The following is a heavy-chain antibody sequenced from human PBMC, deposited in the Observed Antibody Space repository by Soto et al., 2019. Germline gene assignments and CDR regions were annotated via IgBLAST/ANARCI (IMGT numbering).Heavy chain of an antibody. D-gene: IGHD2-2*01. CDR3: ARATGSNHPFDY. CDR2: ISTDGSST. V-gene: IGHV3-74*01. J-gene: IGHJ4*02. Sequence: EVQPVESGGGLVQPGGSLRLSCAATGFTFSTYWMHWVRQGPGKGLVWVSRISTDGSSTTYADSVKGRFTISRDNAKNTLYLQMNSLSAEDTAVYYCARATGSNHPFDYWGQGTLVTVSS. CDR1: GFTFSTYW.